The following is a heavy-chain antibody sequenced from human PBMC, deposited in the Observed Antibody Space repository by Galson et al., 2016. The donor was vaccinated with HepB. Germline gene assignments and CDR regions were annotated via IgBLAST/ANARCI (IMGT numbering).Heavy chain of an antibody. J-gene: IGHJ4*02. D-gene: IGHD5-12*01. Sequence: SLRLSCAASGFTFNSHKMQWVRQAPGKGLERLSDISGSGYIIQYADSVKGRFTTSRDNAKNSLFLQMNSLRDEDTAVYYCAREGAYSGNDFGGGFDFWGQGTLVTVSS. V-gene: IGHV3-48*02. CDR2: ISGSGYII. CDR1: GFTFNSHK. CDR3: AREGAYSGNDFGGGFDF.